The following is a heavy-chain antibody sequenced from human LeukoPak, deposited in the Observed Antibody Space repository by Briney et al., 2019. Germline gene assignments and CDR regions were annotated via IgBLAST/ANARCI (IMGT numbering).Heavy chain of an antibody. CDR3: AFGDEWEPHSGTAFDI. CDR1: GYTFTSYD. Sequence: ASVKVSCKASGYTFTSYDISWVRQAPGQGLEWMGWISAYNGNTNYAKKLQGRVTMTTDTSTSTAYMELRSLRSDDTAVYYCAFGDEWEPHSGTAFDIWGQGTMVTVSS. J-gene: IGHJ3*02. CDR2: ISAYNGNT. V-gene: IGHV1-18*01. D-gene: IGHD1-26*01.